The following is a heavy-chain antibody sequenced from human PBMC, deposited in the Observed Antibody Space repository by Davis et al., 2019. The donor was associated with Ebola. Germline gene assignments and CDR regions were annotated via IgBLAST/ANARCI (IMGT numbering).Heavy chain of an antibody. CDR1: GYSFTNNW. Sequence: GESLKISCKTSGYSFTNNWIAWVRQMPGKDLAWMGIIYPGDSDIRYSPSFQGQVTISVDKSISTAYLQWTSLKASDTAMYYCARRPSPFDYYFDSWGQGTLVTVSS. V-gene: IGHV5-51*01. CDR3: ARRPSPFDYYFDS. J-gene: IGHJ4*02. D-gene: IGHD2-2*01. CDR2: IYPGDSDI.